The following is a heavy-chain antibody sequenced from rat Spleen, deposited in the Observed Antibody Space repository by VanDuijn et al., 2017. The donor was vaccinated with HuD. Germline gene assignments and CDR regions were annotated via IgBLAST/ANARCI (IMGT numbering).Heavy chain of an antibody. Sequence: EVQLVESGGGLVQPGRSLKLSCGASGFTFSDYYMAWVRQAPKKGLEWVASISYEGGSTYYGDSVKGRFTISRDNAKSTLYLQMDSLRSEDTATYYCARHGYGGYSGPFAYWGQGTLVTVSS. J-gene: IGHJ3*01. V-gene: IGHV5-22*01. CDR1: GFTFSDYY. CDR3: ARHGYGGYSGPFAY. CDR2: ISYEGGST. D-gene: IGHD1-11*01.